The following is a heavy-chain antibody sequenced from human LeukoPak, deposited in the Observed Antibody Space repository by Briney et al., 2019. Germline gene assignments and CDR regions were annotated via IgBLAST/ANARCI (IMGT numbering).Heavy chain of an antibody. Sequence: GGSLRLSCAASGFTVSSNYMSWVRQAPGKGLEWVSVIYSGGSTYYADSVKGRFTISRDNSKNTLYLQMNSLRAEDTAVYYCARDGSGSYSFDYWAREPWSPSPQ. J-gene: IGHJ4*02. CDR2: IYSGGST. CDR3: ARDGSGSYSFDY. V-gene: IGHV3-66*01. CDR1: GFTVSSNY. D-gene: IGHD3-10*01.